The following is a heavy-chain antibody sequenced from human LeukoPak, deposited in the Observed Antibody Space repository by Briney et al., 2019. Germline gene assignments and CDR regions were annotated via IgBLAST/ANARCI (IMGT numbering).Heavy chain of an antibody. CDR2: IRYDGSNK. V-gene: IGHV3-30*02. CDR1: GFTFSRYG. CDR3: ARDLGQYYDTSDNWFDP. Sequence: PGGSLRLSCAAAGFTFSRYGMHWVRQAPGKGLEWVTFIRYDGSNKYYADSVKGRFTISRDNSKNTLYLQMNSLRAEDTAVYYCARDLGQYYDTSDNWFDPWGQGTLVTVSS. D-gene: IGHD3-22*01. J-gene: IGHJ5*02.